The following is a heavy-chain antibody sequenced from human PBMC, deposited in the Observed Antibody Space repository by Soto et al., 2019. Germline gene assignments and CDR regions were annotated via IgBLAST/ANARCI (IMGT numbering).Heavy chain of an antibody. D-gene: IGHD5-18*01. V-gene: IGHV4-39*01. Sequence: SETLSLTCTVSGGSISSSSYYWGWIRQPPGKGLEWIGSIYYSGSTYYNPSLKSRVTISVDTSKNQFSLKLSSVTAADTAVYYFAFFFSGGTGYGFYYYGRDVWGQGTTVTAP. CDR1: GGSISSSSYY. CDR3: AFFFSGGTGYGFYYYGRDV. CDR2: IYYSGST. J-gene: IGHJ6*02.